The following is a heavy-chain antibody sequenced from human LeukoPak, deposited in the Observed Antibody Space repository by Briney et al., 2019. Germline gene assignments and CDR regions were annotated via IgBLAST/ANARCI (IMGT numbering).Heavy chain of an antibody. CDR2: VYYGGNT. V-gene: IGHV4-39*01. CDR3: ARHDSSGPYNAFDI. D-gene: IGHD3-22*01. CDR1: GGSISRSSYY. Sequence: SETLSLTCSVSGGSISRSSYYWGWIRQPPGTGPEWIGSVYYGGNTYYNPSLKSRVTISVDTSKNQFSLKLSSVTAAETAVYYCARHDSSGPYNAFDIWGQGTMVTVSS. J-gene: IGHJ3*02.